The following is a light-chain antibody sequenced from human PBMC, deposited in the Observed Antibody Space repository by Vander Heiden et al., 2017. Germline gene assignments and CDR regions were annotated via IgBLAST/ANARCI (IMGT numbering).Light chain of an antibody. CDR3: QQYSSSPLT. CDR1: QSISSSY. CDR2: GTS. Sequence: EIVLRQSPGTLFLSPGERATLSCRASQSISSSYLAWYQQKPGQAPRLLIHGTSSRATGIPDRFSGSGSGTDFTLTITRLEPEDFAVNYCQQYSSSPLTFGQGTKLEIK. V-gene: IGKV3-20*01. J-gene: IGKJ2*01.